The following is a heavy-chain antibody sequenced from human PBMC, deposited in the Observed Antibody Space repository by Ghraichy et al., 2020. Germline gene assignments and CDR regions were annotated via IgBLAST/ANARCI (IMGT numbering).Heavy chain of an antibody. J-gene: IGHJ4*02. Sequence: GGSLRLSCVASGLTLDNYGMLWVRQTPGTGLEWVAYLPYDGSNKYYADSVKGRFTISRDNSEKTLYLQMNSLRPEDTAVYYCANLFRTTAIDYWGQGTLVTVSS. CDR1: GLTLDNYG. V-gene: IGHV3-30*02. CDR3: ANLFRTTAIDY. D-gene: IGHD5-18*01. CDR2: LPYDGSNK.